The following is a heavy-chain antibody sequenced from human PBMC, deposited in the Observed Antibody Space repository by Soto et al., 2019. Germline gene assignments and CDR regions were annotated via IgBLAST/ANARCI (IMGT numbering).Heavy chain of an antibody. D-gene: IGHD3-16*02. CDR1: GGSFSGYY. CDR2: INHSGST. CDR3: ARGGSYIWGSYRRHFFDY. Sequence: QVQLQQWGAGLLKPSETLSLTCAVYGGSFSGYYWSWIRQPPGKGLEWSGEINHSGSTNYNPSLKSRVTISVDTSKNQFSLKLSSVTAADAAVYYCARGGSYIWGSYRRHFFDYWGQGTLVTVSS. V-gene: IGHV4-34*01. J-gene: IGHJ4*02.